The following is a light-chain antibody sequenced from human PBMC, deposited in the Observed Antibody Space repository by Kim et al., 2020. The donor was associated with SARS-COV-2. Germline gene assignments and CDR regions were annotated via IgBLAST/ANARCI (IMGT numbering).Light chain of an antibody. CDR3: GSYAGNGNGI. J-gene: IGLJ1*01. CDR1: SRDVGAYDY. Sequence: GQSLAISCTVNSRDVGAYDYVTWYQQQPGGVPRLLIHNVSRRPTAVPYRFSGSKAGNTASLTVSGLQPEDEADYYCGSYAGNGNGIFGTGTKVTVL. CDR2: NVS. V-gene: IGLV2-8*01.